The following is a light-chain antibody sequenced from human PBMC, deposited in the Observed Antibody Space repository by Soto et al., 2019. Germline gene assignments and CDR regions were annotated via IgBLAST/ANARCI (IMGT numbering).Light chain of an antibody. Sequence: QSVLTQPASVSGSPGQPITISCTGTSSDVGGYDYVSWYQQHPGKAPKLLIYEVSDRPSGVSTRFSGSKSGSTASLTISGLQTEDEADYYCTSYTTIGTLDLFGTGTKVTVL. CDR1: SSDVGGYDY. CDR2: EVS. J-gene: IGLJ1*01. V-gene: IGLV2-14*01. CDR3: TSYTTIGTLDL.